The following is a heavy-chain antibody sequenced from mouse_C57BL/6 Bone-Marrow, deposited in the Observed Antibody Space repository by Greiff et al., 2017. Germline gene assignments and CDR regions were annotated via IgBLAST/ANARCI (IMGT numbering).Heavy chain of an antibody. V-gene: IGHV2-2*01. CDR3: ASMVTTGYYFDY. CDR1: GFSLTSYG. Sequence: VKLVESGPGLVQPSQSLSITCTVSGFSLTSYGVHWVRQSPGKGLEWLGVIWSGGSTDYNAAFISRLSISKDNSKSQVFFKMNSLQADDTAIYYCASMVTTGYYFDYWGQGTTLTVSS. J-gene: IGHJ2*01. D-gene: IGHD2-2*01. CDR2: IWSGGST.